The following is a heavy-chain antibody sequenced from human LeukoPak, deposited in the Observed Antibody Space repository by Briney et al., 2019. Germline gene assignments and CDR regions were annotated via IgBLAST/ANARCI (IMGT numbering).Heavy chain of an antibody. D-gene: IGHD2-21*02. CDR1: GFTFSSYS. CDR3: ARGRDPGFYYGMDV. V-gene: IGHV3-21*01. J-gene: IGHJ6*02. Sequence: GGSLRLSCAASGFTFSSYSMNWVRQAPGKGLEWVSSISSSSSYIYYADSVKGRFTISRDNAKNSLYLQMNSLRAEDTAVYYCARGRDPGFYYGMDVWGQGTTVTVS. CDR2: ISSSSSYI.